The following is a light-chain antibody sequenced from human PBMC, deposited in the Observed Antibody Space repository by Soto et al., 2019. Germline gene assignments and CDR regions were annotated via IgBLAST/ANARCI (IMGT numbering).Light chain of an antibody. CDR2: DVS. V-gene: IGLV2-14*03. CDR3: SSYTNTSTLV. CDR1: SSDVGAYNL. J-gene: IGLJ3*02. Sequence: QSALTQPASVSGSPGQSITISCTGTSSDVGAYNLVSWYQQHPGRAPKLFIFDVSDRPSGVSNRFSGSKSGNTAPLTISGLQAEDEAFYYCSSYTNTSTLVFGGGTKVTVL.